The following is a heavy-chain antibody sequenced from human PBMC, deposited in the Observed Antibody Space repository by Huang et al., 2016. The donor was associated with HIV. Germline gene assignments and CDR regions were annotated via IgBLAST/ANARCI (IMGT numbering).Heavy chain of an antibody. J-gene: IGHJ6*03. D-gene: IGHD6-25*01. CDR1: GFDFSTHT. CDR2: VGDNDQTV. V-gene: IGHV3-48*01. Sequence: HLVESGGGSVRPGESLKISCGATGFDFSTHTFNWVRQAPGRGREWISLVGDNDQTVSYANAVRGRLTISRDNARQAIYLQMRNLRPSDTAKYYCVRDTKYRSGFYNYYYMDVWGNGTAVTVSS. CDR3: VRDTKYRSGFYNYYYMDV.